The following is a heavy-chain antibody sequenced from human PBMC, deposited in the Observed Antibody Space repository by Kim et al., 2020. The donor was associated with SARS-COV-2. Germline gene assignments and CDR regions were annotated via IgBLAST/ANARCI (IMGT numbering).Heavy chain of an antibody. CDR1: GGSISSSNW. CDR2: IYHSGST. Sequence: SETLSLTCAVSGGSISSSNWWSWVRQPPGKGLEWIGEIYHSGSTNYNPSLKSRVTISVDKSKNQFSLKLSSVTAADTAVYYCARDSPPIRIAAAGTSPYGMDVWGQGTTVTVSS. V-gene: IGHV4-4*02. J-gene: IGHJ6*02. CDR3: ARDSPPIRIAAAGTSPYGMDV. D-gene: IGHD6-13*01.